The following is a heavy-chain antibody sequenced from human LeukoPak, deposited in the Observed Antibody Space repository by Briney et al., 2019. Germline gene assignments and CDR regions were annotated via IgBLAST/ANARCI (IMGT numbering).Heavy chain of an antibody. Sequence: PGRSLRLSCAASGFTFRSYSMNWVRQAPGKRLEWVSSIKSSGSHMYYADSVKGRFTISRDNAKNSLYLQMNSLRAEDTAVYYCASFMTTVTIPDYWGQGTLVTVSS. CDR3: ASFMTTVTIPDY. V-gene: IGHV3-21*01. D-gene: IGHD4-17*01. CDR1: GFTFRSYS. CDR2: IKSSGSHM. J-gene: IGHJ4*02.